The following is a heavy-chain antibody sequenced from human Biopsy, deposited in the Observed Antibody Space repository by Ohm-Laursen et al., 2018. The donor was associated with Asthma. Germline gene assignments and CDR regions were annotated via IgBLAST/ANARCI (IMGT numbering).Heavy chain of an antibody. V-gene: IGHV4-31*03. CDR3: ARTTYGHDGFDP. J-gene: IGHJ5*02. Sequence: SQTLSLTCTVSGGSINIGDYYWSWIRQHPVKGLEWIGHIYYSGSTYYNPSLKSRVSISLDTSKNRFSLSLTSVTAADTAVYYCARTTYGHDGFDPWGQGTLVTVSS. D-gene: IGHD4-17*01. CDR1: GGSINIGDYY. CDR2: IYYSGST.